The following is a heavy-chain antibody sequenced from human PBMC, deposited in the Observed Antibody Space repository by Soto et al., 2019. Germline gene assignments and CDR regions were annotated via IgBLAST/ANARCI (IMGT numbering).Heavy chain of an antibody. CDR2: IYYSGST. Sequence: SETLSLTCTVSGGSFSSGHYYWSWLRQPPGKGLEWIGFIYYSGSTYCNPSLKSRLSKSVDTSKNQFSLRLSSVTAADTAVYYCARGDFWSGYYDYYGMDVWGQGTTVTVSS. D-gene: IGHD3-3*01. V-gene: IGHV4-30-4*01. CDR3: ARGDFWSGYYDYYGMDV. CDR1: GGSFSSGHYY. J-gene: IGHJ6*02.